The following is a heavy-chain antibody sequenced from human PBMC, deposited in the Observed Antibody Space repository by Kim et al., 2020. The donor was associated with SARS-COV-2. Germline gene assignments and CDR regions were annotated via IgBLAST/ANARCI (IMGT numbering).Heavy chain of an antibody. V-gene: IGHV4-59*01. CDR2: IYYSGST. CDR1: GGSISSYY. D-gene: IGHD3-10*01. J-gene: IGHJ4*02. CDR3: ARDLGEEGFDY. Sequence: SETLSLTCTVSGGSISSYYWSWIRQPPGKGLEWIGYIYYSGSTNYNPSLKSRVTISVDTSKNQFSLKLSSVTAADTAVYYWARDLGEEGFDYWGQGTLVTVSS.